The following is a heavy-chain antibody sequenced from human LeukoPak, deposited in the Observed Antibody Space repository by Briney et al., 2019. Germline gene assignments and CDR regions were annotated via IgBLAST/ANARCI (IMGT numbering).Heavy chain of an antibody. J-gene: IGHJ5*02. D-gene: IGHD6-13*01. V-gene: IGHV3-23*01. CDR3: AKNWVASSWFNWFDP. CDR1: GFTFSSYA. CDR2: ISGSGGST. Sequence: PGGSLRLSCAASGFTFSSYAMSWVRQAPGKGLEWGSAISGSGGSTHYADSVKGRFTISRDNSKNTLYLQMNSLRAEDTAVYYCAKNWVASSWFNWFDPWGQGTLVTVSS.